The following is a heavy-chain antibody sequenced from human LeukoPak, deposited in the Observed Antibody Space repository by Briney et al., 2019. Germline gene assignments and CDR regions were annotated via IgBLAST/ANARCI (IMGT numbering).Heavy chain of an antibody. J-gene: IGHJ4*02. CDR2: ISANNGEI. V-gene: IGHV1-18*04. CDR1: GYTFTNYG. CDR3: ARVPPSAHQLLSSDY. Sequence: ASVMVSCKASGYTFTNYGISWVRQAPGQGLEWMAWISANNGEIRYAQNLQGRVTMTTDTSTSTAYMELRSLRSDDTAVYYCARVPPSAHQLLSSDYWGQGTQVTVSS. D-gene: IGHD2-2*01.